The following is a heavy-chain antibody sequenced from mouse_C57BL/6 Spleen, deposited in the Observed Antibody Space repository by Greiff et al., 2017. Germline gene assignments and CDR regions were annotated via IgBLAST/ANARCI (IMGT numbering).Heavy chain of an antibody. CDR3: AKDYYGSSLYYYAMDY. CDR1: GFTFSDYG. Sequence: EVHLVESGGGLVKPGGSLKLSCAASGFTFSDYGMHWVRQAPEKGLEWVAYISSGSSTIYYADTVKGRFTITRDNAKNTLFLQMTSLRSEDTAIYYCAKDYYGSSLYYYAMDYWGQGTSVTVSS. CDR2: ISSGSSTI. J-gene: IGHJ4*01. D-gene: IGHD1-1*01. V-gene: IGHV5-17*01.